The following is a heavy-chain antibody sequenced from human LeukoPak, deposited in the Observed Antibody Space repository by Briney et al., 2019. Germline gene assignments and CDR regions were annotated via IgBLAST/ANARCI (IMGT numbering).Heavy chain of an antibody. D-gene: IGHD5-24*01. Sequence: GGSLRLSCAASGFTFSSYGMHWVRQAPGKGLEWVAFIRYDGSNKYYADSVKGRFTISRDNSKNTLYLQMNSLRAEDTAVYYCARDPDGYNLYYFDYWGQGTLVTVSS. V-gene: IGHV3-30*02. CDR3: ARDPDGYNLYYFDY. CDR1: GFTFSSYG. CDR2: IRYDGSNK. J-gene: IGHJ4*02.